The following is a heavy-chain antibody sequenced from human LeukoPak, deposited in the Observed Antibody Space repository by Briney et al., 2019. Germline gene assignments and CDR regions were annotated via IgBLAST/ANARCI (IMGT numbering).Heavy chain of an antibody. D-gene: IGHD4-17*01. CDR3: ARDGTVTTLATFDI. CDR2: ISAYNGNT. Sequence: GESLKISCKASGYTFTSYGISWVRQAPGQGLEWMGWISAYNGNTNYAQKLQGRVTMTTDTSTSTAYMELRSLRSDDTAVYYCARDGTVTTLATFDIWGQGTMVTVSS. CDR1: GYTFTSYG. J-gene: IGHJ3*02. V-gene: IGHV1-18*01.